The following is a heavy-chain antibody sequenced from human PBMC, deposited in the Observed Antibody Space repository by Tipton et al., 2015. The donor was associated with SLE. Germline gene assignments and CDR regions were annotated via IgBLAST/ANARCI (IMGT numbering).Heavy chain of an antibody. J-gene: IGHJ2*01. D-gene: IGHD5-12*01. CDR2: IYHSGST. CDR3: ARAGTGVANTYWYFDL. V-gene: IGHV4-38-2*01. Sequence: TLSLTCAVSGYSISSGYYWGWIRQPPVKGLEWIGSIYHSGSTYYNPSLKSRVTISVDTSKSQFSLKLRSVTAADTAVYYCARAGTGVANTYWYFDLWGRGTLVTVSS. CDR1: GYSISSGYY.